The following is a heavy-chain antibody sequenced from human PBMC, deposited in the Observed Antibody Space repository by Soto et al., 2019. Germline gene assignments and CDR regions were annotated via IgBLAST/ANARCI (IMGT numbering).Heavy chain of an antibody. V-gene: IGHV1-69*01. CDR1: GGTFSSYA. J-gene: IGHJ5*02. D-gene: IGHD6-6*01. CDR2: IIPIFGTA. Sequence: QVQLVQSGAEVKKPGSSVKVSCKASGGTFSSYAISWVRQAPGQGLEWMGGIIPIFGTANYAQKFQGRVTITADEATSTAYMELSSLRSEDTAVYYCARVAARRFVWFDPWGQGTLVPVSS. CDR3: ARVAARRFVWFDP.